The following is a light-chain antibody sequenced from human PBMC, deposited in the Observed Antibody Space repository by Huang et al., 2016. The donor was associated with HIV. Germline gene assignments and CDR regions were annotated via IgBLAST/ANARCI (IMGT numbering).Light chain of an antibody. Sequence: ETVMTQSPATLSVSPGERITLSCRASQSISNNLAWDQQKPGQVPRLLIYGASTRASGIPARFSGSGSGTDFTLTISSLQSEDSAVYYCQHYNNWPPRTFGRGTKVETK. J-gene: IGKJ1*01. CDR3: QHYNNWPPRT. CDR1: QSISNN. CDR2: GAS. V-gene: IGKV3-15*01.